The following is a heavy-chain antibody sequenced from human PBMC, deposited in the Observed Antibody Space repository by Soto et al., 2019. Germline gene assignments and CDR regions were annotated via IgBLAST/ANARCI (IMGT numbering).Heavy chain of an antibody. Sequence: ASVKVSCKASGYTFTSYDINWVRQATGQGLEWMGWMNPNSGNTGYAQKFQGRVTMTRSTSISTAYMELSSLRSEDTAVYYCARGLVAAHLWWGVDPWGQGTLVTVSS. CDR2: MNPNSGNT. CDR1: GYTFTSYD. V-gene: IGHV1-8*01. CDR3: ARGLVAAHLWWGVDP. J-gene: IGHJ5*02. D-gene: IGHD6-6*01.